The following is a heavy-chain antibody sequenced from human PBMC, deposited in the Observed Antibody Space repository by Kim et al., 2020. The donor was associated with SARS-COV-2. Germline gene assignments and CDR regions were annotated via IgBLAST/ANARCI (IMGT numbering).Heavy chain of an antibody. J-gene: IGHJ3*02. D-gene: IGHD6-6*01. CDR1: GFTFSGYW. V-gene: IGHV3-74*01. Sequence: GGSLRLSCAASGFTFSGYWMHWVRQAPGKGLVWVSRINSDGTTTTYADSVKGRFTNSRDNAKSTLYLQMNSLSAEDTAVYYCTRDESVAVISPGAIEMWGQGAMFSVSS. CDR2: INSDGTTT. CDR3: TRDESVAVISPGAIEM.